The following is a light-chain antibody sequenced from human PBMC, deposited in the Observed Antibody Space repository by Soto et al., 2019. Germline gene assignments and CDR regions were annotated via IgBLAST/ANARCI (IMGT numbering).Light chain of an antibody. CDR1: QNISNF. V-gene: IGKV1-8*01. Sequence: AIRMTQSPSSLSASTGDRVTITCRASQNISNFLAWYQHKPGKAPNLLMFAASTLQTGVPSRFGGSGSGTDFTLTISCLQSEDFATYYCQQANSFPLTFGGGTKVDIK. CDR2: AAS. CDR3: QQANSFPLT. J-gene: IGKJ4*01.